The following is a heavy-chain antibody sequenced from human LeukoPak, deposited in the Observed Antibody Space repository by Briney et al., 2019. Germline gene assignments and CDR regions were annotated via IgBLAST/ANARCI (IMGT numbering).Heavy chain of an antibody. CDR2: IIPIFGTA. J-gene: IGHJ3*02. D-gene: IGHD3-22*01. CDR3: ARASRNYYDSSGIDAFDI. CDR1: GGTFSSYA. Sequence: SVKVSCKASGGTFSSYAISWVRQAPGQGLEWMGRIIPIFGTANYAQKFQGRVTITTDESTSIAYMELSSLRSEDTAVYYCARASRNYYDSSGIDAFDIWGQGTMVTVSS. V-gene: IGHV1-69*05.